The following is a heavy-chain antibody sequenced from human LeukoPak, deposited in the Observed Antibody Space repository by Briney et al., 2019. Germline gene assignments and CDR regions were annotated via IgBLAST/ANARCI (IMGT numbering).Heavy chain of an antibody. V-gene: IGHV4-4*07. CDR3: ARNKYGSGSYYIPDPSKSVWFDP. CDR2: IYTSGST. CDR1: GGSISSYY. D-gene: IGHD3-10*01. Sequence: SETLSLTCTVSGGSISSYYWSWIRQPAGKGLEWIGRIYTSGSTNYNASLKSRISISVDTSKNQFSLKLSSVTAADTAVYYCARNKYGSGSYYIPDPSKSVWFDPWGQGTLVTVSS. J-gene: IGHJ5*02.